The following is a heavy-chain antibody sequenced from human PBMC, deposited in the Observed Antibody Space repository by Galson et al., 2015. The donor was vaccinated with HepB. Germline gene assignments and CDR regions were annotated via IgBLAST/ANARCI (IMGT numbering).Heavy chain of an antibody. CDR2: VSWTNGAI. J-gene: IGHJ6*02. CDR3: AKSRLRGDGTSSDYYYYYGLDV. CDR1: GFTFGDYV. V-gene: IGHV3-9*01. D-gene: IGHD5-24*01. Sequence: SLRLSCAASGFTFGDYVMHWVRQAPGKGLEWVSGVSWTNGAIGYADSVKGRFTISRDNAKNSLYLQMNSLRPEDTALYYCAKSRLRGDGTSSDYYYYYGLDVWGQGTTVTVSS.